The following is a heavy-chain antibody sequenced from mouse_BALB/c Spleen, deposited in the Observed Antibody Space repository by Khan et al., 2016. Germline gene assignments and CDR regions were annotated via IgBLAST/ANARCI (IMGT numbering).Heavy chain of an antibody. D-gene: IGHD2-1*01. J-gene: IGHJ4*01. CDR1: GYAFTNYL. CDR3: AGRGINGNYLHC. Sequence: QVQLQQSGAELVRPGTSVKVSCKASGYAFTNYLIEWIKQRPGQGLEWIGVINPGSGGTNYNEKFKGKATLTADKSYSTAYMQLSSLTSDDSAVDCCAGRGINGNYLHCWGQGTSVTVSS. V-gene: IGHV1-54*01. CDR2: INPGSGGT.